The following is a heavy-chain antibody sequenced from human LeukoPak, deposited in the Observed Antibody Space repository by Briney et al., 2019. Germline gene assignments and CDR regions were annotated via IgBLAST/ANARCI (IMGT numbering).Heavy chain of an antibody. CDR3: AREGLLWFGELSFFDD. CDR2: IKQDGSEK. CDR1: GFTFSSNW. D-gene: IGHD3-10*01. J-gene: IGHJ4*02. Sequence: GGSLSLSCAASGFTFSSNWMSWVCQAPAQGLEWVSNIKQDGSEKYYVDSVKGRFTIYRDNAKNSLYLQMTSLRAEDTAVYYCAREGLLWFGELSFFDDWGQGTLVTVSS. V-gene: IGHV3-7*01.